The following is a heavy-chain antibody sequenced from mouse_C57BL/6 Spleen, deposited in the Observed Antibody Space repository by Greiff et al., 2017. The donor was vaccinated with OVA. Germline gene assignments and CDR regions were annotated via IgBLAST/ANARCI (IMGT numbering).Heavy chain of an antibody. CDR2: ISSGGSYT. D-gene: IGHD2-4*01. CDR1: GFTFSSYG. Sequence: EVKLVESGGDLVKPGGSLKLSCAASGFTFSSYGMSWVRQTPDKRLEWVATISSGGSYTYYPDSVKGRVTISRDNAKNTLYLQMSSLKSEETAMYYCASIYYDYDGNAMDYWGQGTSVTVSS. V-gene: IGHV5-6*01. J-gene: IGHJ4*01. CDR3: ASIYYDYDGNAMDY.